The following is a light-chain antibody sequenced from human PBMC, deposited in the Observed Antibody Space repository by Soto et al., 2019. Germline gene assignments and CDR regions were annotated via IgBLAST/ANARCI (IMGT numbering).Light chain of an antibody. CDR2: AAS. J-gene: IGKJ2*01. Sequence: EIVMTQSPATLSVSPGERATLSCRASRSVSSSLAWYQQKPGQSPRLLIYAASTRATGIAARFSGSGSGTEFTLTIRSLQSEDFAVYYCQQYNYWPRTFGQGTKLEIK. CDR1: RSVSSS. CDR3: QQYNYWPRT. V-gene: IGKV3-15*01.